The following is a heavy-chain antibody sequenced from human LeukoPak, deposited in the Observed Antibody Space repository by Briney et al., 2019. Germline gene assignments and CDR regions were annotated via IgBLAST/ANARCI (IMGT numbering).Heavy chain of an antibody. D-gene: IGHD4-17*01. J-gene: IGHJ4*02. Sequence: GGSLRLSCAASGLIFSSYWMIWVRQAPGKGLEWVANIKLDGSEKYYVDSVKGRFTVSRDNAKNSLYLQMNSLRAEDTAVYYCARIDARSYFFDYWGQGTLVTVSS. CDR1: GLIFSSYW. V-gene: IGHV3-7*01. CDR2: IKLDGSEK. CDR3: ARIDARSYFFDY.